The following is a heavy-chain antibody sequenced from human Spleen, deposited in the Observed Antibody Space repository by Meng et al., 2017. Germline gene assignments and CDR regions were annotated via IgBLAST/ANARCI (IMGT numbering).Heavy chain of an antibody. Sequence: GGSLRLSCAASGFTLSNYAMNWVRQAPGKGLEWVSSITSSSSYIWYTDSVKGRFTISRDNAKNSLYLQMNSLRADDTAVYYCARDWAYDDYGDAFDIWGQGTMVTVSS. V-gene: IGHV3-21*01. CDR1: GFTLSNYA. J-gene: IGHJ3*02. D-gene: IGHD4-17*01. CDR2: ITSSSSYI. CDR3: ARDWAYDDYGDAFDI.